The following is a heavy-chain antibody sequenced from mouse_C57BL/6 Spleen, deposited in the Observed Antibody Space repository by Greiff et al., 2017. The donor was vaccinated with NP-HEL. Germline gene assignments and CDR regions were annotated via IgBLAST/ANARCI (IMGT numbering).Heavy chain of an antibody. J-gene: IGHJ4*01. CDR1: GYTFTSYW. Sequence: QVQLKEPGAELVKPGASVKVSCKASGYTFTSYWMHWVKQRPGQGLEWIGRIHPSDSDTNYNQKFKGKATLTVDKSSSTAYMQLSSLTSEDSAVYYCAIPIYYDYDGGAMDYWGQGTSVTVSS. D-gene: IGHD2-4*01. CDR2: IHPSDSDT. CDR3: AIPIYYDYDGGAMDY. V-gene: IGHV1-74*01.